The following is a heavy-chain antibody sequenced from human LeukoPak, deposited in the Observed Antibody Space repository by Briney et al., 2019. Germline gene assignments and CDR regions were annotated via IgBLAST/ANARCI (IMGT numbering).Heavy chain of an antibody. V-gene: IGHV1-69*13. CDR2: IIPIFGTA. D-gene: IGHD5-24*01. J-gene: IGHJ4*02. CDR1: GGTFSSYA. CDR3: ATSRRAGYNFSPFDY. Sequence: SVKVSCKASGGTFSSYAISWVRQAPGQGLEWMGGIIPIFGTANYAQKFQGRVTITADESTSTAYMELSSLRSEGTAVYYCATSRRAGYNFSPFDYWGQGTLVTVSS.